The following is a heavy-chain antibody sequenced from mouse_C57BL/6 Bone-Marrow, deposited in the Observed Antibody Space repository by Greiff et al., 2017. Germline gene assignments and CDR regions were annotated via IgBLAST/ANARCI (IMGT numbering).Heavy chain of an antibody. Sequence: EVMLVESGGGLVQPKGSLKLSCAASGFSFNTYAMNWVRQAPGKGLEWVARIRSKSNNYATYYADSVKDRFTISRDDSESMLYLQRNNLKTEDTDMYYCVRHGGGVDYWGQGTTLTVSS. CDR3: VRHGGGVDY. J-gene: IGHJ2*01. CDR2: IRSKSNNYAT. CDR1: GFSFNTYA. V-gene: IGHV10-1*01.